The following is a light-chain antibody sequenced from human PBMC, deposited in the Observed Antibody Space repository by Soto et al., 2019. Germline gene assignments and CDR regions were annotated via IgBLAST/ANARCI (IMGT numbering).Light chain of an antibody. CDR2: DVT. J-gene: IGLJ1*01. Sequence: QSALTQPRSVSGSPGQSVTISCTGTSSDVGAYNAVSWYQQNPGKAPKLMIYDVTKRPSGVPDRFSGSKSGNTASLTISGLQAEDEADYYCCSYAGSYTFDVFGTGTKVTVL. CDR1: SSDVGAYNA. CDR3: CSYAGSYTFDV. V-gene: IGLV2-11*01.